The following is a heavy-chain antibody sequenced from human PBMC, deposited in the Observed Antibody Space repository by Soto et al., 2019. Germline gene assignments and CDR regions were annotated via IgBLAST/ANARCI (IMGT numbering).Heavy chain of an antibody. CDR2: IFWDDDI. D-gene: IGHD2-8*01. Sequence: QITLKESGPMLVKPTQTLTLTCSFSGFSLRTTGVGVAWIRQPPGKALEWLTIIFWDDDIRYSPSLKTRLTITKDVSKDQVALAVTNLGPVDTATYYCSYLSRYAMTVYLASGGQGAPVTVSS. V-gene: IGHV2-5*02. CDR3: SYLSRYAMTVYLAS. J-gene: IGHJ1*01. CDR1: GFSLRTTGVG.